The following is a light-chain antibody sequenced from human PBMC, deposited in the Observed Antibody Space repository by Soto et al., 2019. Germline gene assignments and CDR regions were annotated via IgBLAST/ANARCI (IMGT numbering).Light chain of an antibody. J-gene: IGKJ3*01. CDR3: QQASSFPPG. CDR2: AAS. V-gene: IGKV1D-12*01. CDR1: QDISSW. Sequence: DIQMTQSPSSVSAFVGDRVTITCRASQDISSWLAWYQQKPGKAPKLLIYAASTLQSGVPSRFSGSRSGTDFTLTISSLQPEDFATYYFQQASSFPPGFGPGTKVDIK.